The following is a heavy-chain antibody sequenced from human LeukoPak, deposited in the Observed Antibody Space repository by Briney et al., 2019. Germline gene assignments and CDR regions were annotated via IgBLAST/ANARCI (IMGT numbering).Heavy chain of an antibody. CDR2: INPSVGST. V-gene: IGHV1-46*01. CDR1: GYTFTSYY. J-gene: IGHJ4*02. Sequence: ASVKVSCKASGYTFTSYYMHWVRQAPGQGLEWVGIINPSVGSTSYAQKFQGRVTMTRDTSTSTVYMELSSLGSEDTAVYYCARVYSGYDCGYWGQGTLVTVSS. CDR3: ARVYSGYDCGY. D-gene: IGHD5-12*01.